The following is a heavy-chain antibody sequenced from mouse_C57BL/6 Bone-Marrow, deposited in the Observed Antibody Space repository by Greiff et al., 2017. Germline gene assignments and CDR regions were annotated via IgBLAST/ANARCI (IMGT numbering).Heavy chain of an antibody. V-gene: IGHV7-1*01. CDR2: SRNKANDYTT. CDR1: GFTFSDFY. D-gene: IGHD2-3*01. Sequence: EVKVVESGGGLVQSGRSLRLSCATSGFTFSDFYMEWVRQAPGKGLEWIAASRNKANDYTTEYSAPVKGRFIVSRDTSQSILYLQMNALRAEDTAIYYCARGNDGYYAMDYWGQGTSVTVSS. J-gene: IGHJ4*01. CDR3: ARGNDGYYAMDY.